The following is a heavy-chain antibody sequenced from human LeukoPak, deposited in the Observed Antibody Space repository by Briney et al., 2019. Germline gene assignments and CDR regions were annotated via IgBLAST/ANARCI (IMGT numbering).Heavy chain of an antibody. CDR1: GGSFSGYY. V-gene: IGHV4-34*01. CDR2: INHGGST. Sequence: SETLSLTCAVYGGSFSGYYWSWIRQPPGKGLEWIGQINHGGSTNYNPSLKSRVTISVDTSKNQFSLKLSSMTAVDTAVYYCARRVAGAPFDYWGQGTLVTVSS. D-gene: IGHD1-26*01. J-gene: IGHJ4*02. CDR3: ARRVAGAPFDY.